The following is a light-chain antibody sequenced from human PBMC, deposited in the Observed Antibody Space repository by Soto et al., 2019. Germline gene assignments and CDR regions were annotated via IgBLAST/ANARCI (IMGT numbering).Light chain of an antibody. CDR2: SND. CDR3: AAWDDSLRGHWA. V-gene: IGLV1-47*02. Sequence: QSVLTQPPSVSAAPGQNVTISCSGSSSNIGNTYVNWYQQFPGTAPKLLIFSNDHRPSGVPDRFSGSKSGTSAYLAISGLRSEDEADYYCAAWDDSLRGHWAFGGGTKVTVL. J-gene: IGLJ3*02. CDR1: SSNIGNTY.